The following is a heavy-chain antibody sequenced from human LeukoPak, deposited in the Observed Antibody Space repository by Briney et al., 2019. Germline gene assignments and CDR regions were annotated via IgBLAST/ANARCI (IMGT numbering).Heavy chain of an antibody. V-gene: IGHV3-48*01. Sequence: GGSLRLSCAASGFTFRIYSMTWARQAPGKGLEWVSYISSGGSTIYYADSVRGRFTVSRDNAKNSLYLEMNGLRAEDTAVYYCARGEQEVATMSIDYWGQGSLVTVSS. D-gene: IGHD5-24*01. CDR2: ISSGGSTI. CDR1: GFTFRIYS. J-gene: IGHJ4*02. CDR3: ARGEQEVATMSIDY.